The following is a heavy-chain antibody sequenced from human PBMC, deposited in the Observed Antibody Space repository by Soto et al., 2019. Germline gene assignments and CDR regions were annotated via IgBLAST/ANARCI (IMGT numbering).Heavy chain of an antibody. Sequence: EVQLVESGGGLVQPGGSLRLSCEASGFTFRNYDMHWVRQGTGKGLEWVSGISAAGDPDYEASVEGRFTISRENAQNSFFLKMNSLRVGDTAVYYCARTDRDFYGLDVWGQGTTVIVSS. CDR1: GFTFRNYD. J-gene: IGHJ6*02. CDR2: ISAAGDP. CDR3: ARTDRDFYGLDV. V-gene: IGHV3-13*05.